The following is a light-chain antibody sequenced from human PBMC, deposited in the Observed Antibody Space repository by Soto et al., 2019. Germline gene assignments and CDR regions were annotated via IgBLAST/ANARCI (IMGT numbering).Light chain of an antibody. Sequence: EIVLTQSPATLSLSPGERATLSCRASQSISSHLAWYQQKPGQAPRLLMYDVSNRATDIPARFSGSGSGTDFTLTISSLEPEDFAVYYCQQRPNLPLTFGGGTKVEIK. CDR2: DVS. V-gene: IGKV3-11*01. J-gene: IGKJ4*01. CDR1: QSISSH. CDR3: QQRPNLPLT.